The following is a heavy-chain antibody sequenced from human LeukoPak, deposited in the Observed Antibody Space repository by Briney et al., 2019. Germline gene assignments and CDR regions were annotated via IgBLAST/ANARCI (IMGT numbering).Heavy chain of an antibody. CDR1: GFTFSNAW. V-gene: IGHV3-7*04. D-gene: IGHD4-17*01. CDR3: ARVFSYGDYAPLYYFDY. J-gene: IGHJ4*02. CDR2: IKQDGSDK. Sequence: GGSLRLSCAASGFTFSNAWMTWVRQAPGKGLEWVANIKQDGSDKYYVDSVKGRFTISRDNAKNSLYLQMNSLRAEDTAVYYCARVFSYGDYAPLYYFDYWGRGTLVTVSS.